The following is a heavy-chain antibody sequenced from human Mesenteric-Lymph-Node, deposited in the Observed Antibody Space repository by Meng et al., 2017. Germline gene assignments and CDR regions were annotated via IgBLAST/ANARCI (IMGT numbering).Heavy chain of an antibody. Sequence: EVLLVESGGVLVQAGGALGLSVAAAGFTFSDHYMDWFRQAPGKGLEWVGRTRNKANSYTTEYAASVKGRFTISRDDSKNSLYLQMNSLKTEDTAVYFCASNKNEGVYDPWGQGTLVTVSS. CDR2: TRNKANSYTT. J-gene: IGHJ5*02. CDR1: GFTFSDHY. CDR3: ASNKNEGVYDP. D-gene: IGHD1-1*01. V-gene: IGHV3-72*01.